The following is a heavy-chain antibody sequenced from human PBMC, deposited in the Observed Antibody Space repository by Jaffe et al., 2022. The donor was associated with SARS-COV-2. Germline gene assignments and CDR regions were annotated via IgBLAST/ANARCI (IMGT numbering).Heavy chain of an antibody. CDR2: ISSSSTYI. CDR3: ARPDCSSARCWASYYYYGMDV. Sequence: EVQLVESGGGLVKPGESLRLSCAASGFTFSSYSMNWVRQAPGKGLEWVSSISSSSTYIFYADSVKGRFTISRDNAKNSLYLQMNSLRAEDTAVYYCARPDCSSARCWASYYYYGMDVWGQGTTVTVSS. CDR1: GFTFSSYS. D-gene: IGHD2-2*01. V-gene: IGHV3-21*01. J-gene: IGHJ6*02.